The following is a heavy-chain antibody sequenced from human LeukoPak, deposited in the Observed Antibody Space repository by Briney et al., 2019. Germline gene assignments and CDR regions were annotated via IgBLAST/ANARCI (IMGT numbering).Heavy chain of an antibody. V-gene: IGHV4-34*01. Sequence: SETLSLTCAVYGGSFSGYFWSWIRQPPGKGLEWIGEINHSGITNYNPSLQSRVTISVDTSNNQFSLKLSSVTAADTAVYYCARHADSSGYLDAFDIWGQGTMVTVSS. CDR3: ARHADSSGYLDAFDI. CDR2: INHSGIT. CDR1: GGSFSGYF. D-gene: IGHD3-22*01. J-gene: IGHJ3*02.